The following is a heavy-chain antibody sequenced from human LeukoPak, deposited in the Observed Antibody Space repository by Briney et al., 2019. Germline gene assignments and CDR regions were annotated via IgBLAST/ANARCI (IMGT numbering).Heavy chain of an antibody. V-gene: IGHV2-5*02. CDR3: AHRSRRTGYNI. Sequence: SGPTLVKPTQTLTLTCPFSGFSLSTSGVGVGWIRQPPGKALQWHALIYWDDDKRYSPSLKTRLTITKDTSKHQVVLTMTNMDPVDTATYYCAHRSRRTGYNIWGQGTLVIVSS. J-gene: IGHJ4*02. CDR2: IYWDDDK. CDR1: GFSLSTSGVG. D-gene: IGHD5-24*01.